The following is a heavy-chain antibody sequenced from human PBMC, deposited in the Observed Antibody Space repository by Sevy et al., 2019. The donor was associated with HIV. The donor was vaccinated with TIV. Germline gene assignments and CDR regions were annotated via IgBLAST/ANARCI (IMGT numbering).Heavy chain of an antibody. D-gene: IGHD3-22*01. J-gene: IGHJ4*02. CDR3: TNHYDTGGRLDYFVY. CDR2: ISASGDTT. Sequence: GGSLRLSCAASGFTFSTYAMSWVRQAPGKGLEWVSAISASGDTTYYADSVKGRFTISRDKSESTLYLQMNSLRAEDTAIYYCTNHYDTGGRLDYFVYWGQGTLVTVSS. V-gene: IGHV3-23*01. CDR1: GFTFSTYA.